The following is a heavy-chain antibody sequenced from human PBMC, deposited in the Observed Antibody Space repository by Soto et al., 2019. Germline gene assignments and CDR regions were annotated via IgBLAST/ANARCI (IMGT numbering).Heavy chain of an antibody. CDR2: IIPILGIA. J-gene: IGHJ2*01. D-gene: IGHD4-17*01. CDR1: GGTFSSYT. V-gene: IGHV1-69*02. CDR3: ARGIRRVTTVTNLDFDL. Sequence: QVQLVQSGAEVKKPGSSVKVSCKASGGTFSSYTISWVRQAPGQGLEWMGRIIPILGIANYAQKFQGRVTITADKSTSTAYMELSSVRSQDTAVYYCARGIRRVTTVTNLDFDLWGRGTLVTVSS.